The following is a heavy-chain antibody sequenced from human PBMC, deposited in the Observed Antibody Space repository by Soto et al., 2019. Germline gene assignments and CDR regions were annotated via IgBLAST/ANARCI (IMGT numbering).Heavy chain of an antibody. J-gene: IGHJ4*02. V-gene: IGHV4-30-2*01. Sequence: QLQLQESGSGLVKPSQTLSLTCAVSGGSISSGGNSWSWIRQPPGKGLEWIGYIYHSGSTYYNPSVTRRVDISVDRAKNQFSARLNAVTAVDKDVCYSARAGGLGAVDVDYWGQGTLVTVSS. CDR3: ARAGGLGAVDVDY. CDR1: GGSISSGGNS. D-gene: IGHD3-16*01. CDR2: IYHSGST.